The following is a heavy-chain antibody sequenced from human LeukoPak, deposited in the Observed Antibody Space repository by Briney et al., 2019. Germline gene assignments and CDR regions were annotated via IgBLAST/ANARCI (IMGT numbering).Heavy chain of an antibody. V-gene: IGHV3-23*01. CDR1: GFTFSSYA. D-gene: IGHD6-6*01. CDR3: AKFSSSSRGYYFDY. J-gene: IGHJ4*02. CDR2: ISGSGGST. Sequence: GGSLRLSCAASGFTFSSYAMSWVRQAPGKGLEWVSAISGSGGSTYYADSVKGRFTISRDNSKNTLYLQMNSLGAEDTAVYYCAKFSSSSRGYYFDYWGQGTLVTVSS.